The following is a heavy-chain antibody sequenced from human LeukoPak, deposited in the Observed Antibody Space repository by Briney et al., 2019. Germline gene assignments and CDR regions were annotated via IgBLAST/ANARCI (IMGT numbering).Heavy chain of an antibody. D-gene: IGHD3-10*01. J-gene: IGHJ6*03. CDR2: ISGSGGST. CDR1: GFTFSSYG. Sequence: GGTLRLSCAASGFTFSSYGMSWVRQAPGKGLEWVSAISGSGGSTYYADSVKGRFTISRDNSKNTLYLQMNSLRAEDTAVYYCAKEGRVRGVQHYYMDVWGKGTTVTISS. V-gene: IGHV3-23*01. CDR3: AKEGRVRGVQHYYMDV.